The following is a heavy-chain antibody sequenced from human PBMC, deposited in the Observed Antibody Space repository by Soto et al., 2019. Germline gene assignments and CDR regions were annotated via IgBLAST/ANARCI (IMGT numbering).Heavy chain of an antibody. CDR3: ARWRYGDY. CDR1: GYDYTTYG. CDR2: ISAHNGNT. Sequence: QVHLVQSGAEVKKPGASVKVSCKGSGYDYTTYGITWVRQAPGQGLEWMAWISAHNGNTDYAQKLQGRVTVTRDASTCTAYMELRSLRSDDTAMYYCARWRYGDYWGQGALVTVSS. D-gene: IGHD1-1*01. V-gene: IGHV1-18*01. J-gene: IGHJ4*02.